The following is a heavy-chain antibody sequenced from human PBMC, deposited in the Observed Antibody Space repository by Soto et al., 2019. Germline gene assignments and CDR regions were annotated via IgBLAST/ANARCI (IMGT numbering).Heavy chain of an antibody. CDR3: ARDFSDTAMVSRINWFDP. D-gene: IGHD5-18*01. V-gene: IGHV1-3*01. J-gene: IGHJ5*02. CDR2: INAGNGNT. CDR1: GYTFTSYA. Sequence: ASVKVSCKASGYTFTSYAMHWVRQAPGQRLEWMGWINAGNGNTKYSQKFQGRVTITRDTSASTAYMELSSLRSEDTAVYYCARDFSDTAMVSRINWFDPWGQGTVVTVSS.